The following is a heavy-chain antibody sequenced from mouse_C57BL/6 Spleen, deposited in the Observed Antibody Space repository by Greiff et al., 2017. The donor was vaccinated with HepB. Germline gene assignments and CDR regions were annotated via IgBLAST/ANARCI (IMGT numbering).Heavy chain of an antibody. Sequence: QVQLKQSGAELARPGASVKLSCKASGYTFTSYGISWVKQRTGQGLEWIGEIYPRSGNTYYNEKFKGKATLTADKSSSTAYMELRSLTSEDSAVYFCARSITTVVAKNWYFDVWGTGTTVTVSS. CDR2: IYPRSGNT. V-gene: IGHV1-81*01. J-gene: IGHJ1*03. D-gene: IGHD1-1*01. CDR1: GYTFTSYG. CDR3: ARSITTVVAKNWYFDV.